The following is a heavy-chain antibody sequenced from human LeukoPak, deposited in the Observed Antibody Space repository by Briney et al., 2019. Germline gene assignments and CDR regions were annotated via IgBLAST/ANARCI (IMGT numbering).Heavy chain of an antibody. CDR2: IIPILSIA. CDR1: GGTFSSYT. J-gene: IGHJ6*02. CDR3: ARDLPYCSGGSCYRSPYGMDV. D-gene: IGHD2-15*01. V-gene: IGHV1-69*04. Sequence: AASVKLSCKASGGTFSSYTISWVRQAPGQGFEWMGRIIPILSIANYAQKFQGRVTITADKSTSTAYMELSSLRSEDTAVYYCARDLPYCSGGSCYRSPYGMDVWGQGTTVTVSS.